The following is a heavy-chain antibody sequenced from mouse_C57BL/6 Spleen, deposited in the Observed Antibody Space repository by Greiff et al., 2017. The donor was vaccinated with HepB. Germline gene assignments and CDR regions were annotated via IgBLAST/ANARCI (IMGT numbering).Heavy chain of an antibody. J-gene: IGHJ1*03. CDR1: GYTFTSYW. D-gene: IGHD1-1*01. Sequence: VQLQQPGAELVKPGASVKLSCKASGYTFTSYWMQWVKQRPGQGLEWIGEIDPSDSYTNYNQKFKGKATLTVDTSSSTAYMQLSSLTSEDSAVYYCARSETTVVAHFDVWGTGTTVTVSS. CDR3: ARSETTVVAHFDV. CDR2: IDPSDSYT. V-gene: IGHV1-50*01.